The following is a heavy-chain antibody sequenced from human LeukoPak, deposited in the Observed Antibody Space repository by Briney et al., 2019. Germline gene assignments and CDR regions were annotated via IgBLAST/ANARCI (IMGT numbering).Heavy chain of an antibody. J-gene: IGHJ6*02. CDR1: GFTFSSYG. CDR2: IFANGDIT. V-gene: IGHV3-64D*09. Sequence: GGSLRLSCAASGFTFSSYGMHWVRQAPGKGLEYVSTIFANGDITSYAASVKGRFTTSRDNSKNTVYLQMSSLRPEDTAVYYCVKSPSDGLDVWGQGATVTVSS. CDR3: VKSPSDGLDV.